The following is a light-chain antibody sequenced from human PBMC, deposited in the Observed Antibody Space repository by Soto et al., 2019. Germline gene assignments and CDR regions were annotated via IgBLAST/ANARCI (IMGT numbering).Light chain of an antibody. CDR2: DVS. J-gene: IGLJ1*01. CDR3: SSYTSSSTLV. Sequence: QSVLTQPASVSVSPGQSITISCTATSSDVGGYNYVSWYQQHPGKAPKLMIYDVSNRPSGVSNRFSGSKSGNTASLTISGLQAEDEADYYCSSYTSSSTLVFGTGTKVTVL. V-gene: IGLV2-14*01. CDR1: SSDVGGYNY.